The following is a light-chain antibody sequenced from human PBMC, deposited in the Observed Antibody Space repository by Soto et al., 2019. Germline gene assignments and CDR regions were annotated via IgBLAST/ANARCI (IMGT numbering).Light chain of an antibody. CDR3: SSYTSSSTYV. CDR2: DVS. J-gene: IGLJ1*01. V-gene: IGLV2-14*01. CDR1: SSDVGGYNN. Sequence: QSVLTQPASVSGSPGQSITISCTGTSSDVGGYNNVSWYQQHPGKAPKLMIYDVSNRPSGVSNRFSGSKSGNTASLTISGLQAEDEADYYCSSYTSSSTYVFGTGTKVTVL.